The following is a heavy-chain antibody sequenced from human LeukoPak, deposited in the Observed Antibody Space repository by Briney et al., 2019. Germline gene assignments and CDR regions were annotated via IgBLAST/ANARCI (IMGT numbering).Heavy chain of an antibody. CDR1: GFTFSSYG. CDR3: AKGDLGDYVLAHFDY. V-gene: IGHV3-30*02. D-gene: IGHD4-17*01. CDR2: IRYDGSNK. J-gene: IGHJ4*02. Sequence: PGGSLRLSCAASGFTFSSYGMHWVRQAPGKGLEWVAFIRYDGSNKYYADSVKGRFTISRDNSKNTLYLQMNSLRAEDTAVYYCAKGDLGDYVLAHFDYWGQGTLVTVSS.